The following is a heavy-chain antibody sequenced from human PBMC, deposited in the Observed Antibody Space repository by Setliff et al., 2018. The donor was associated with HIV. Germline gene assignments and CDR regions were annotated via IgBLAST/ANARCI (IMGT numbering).Heavy chain of an antibody. CDR2: IISILDIT. Sequence: ASVKVSCKASGGTSSTHAINWVRQAPGQGLEWMGQIISILDITSYAQNFQGRVTMTTDTSTSTAFMELRSLTSDDTAVYYCAREVDGVELDHWGQGSLVTVSS. V-gene: IGHV1-69*10. CDR3: AREVDGVELDH. J-gene: IGHJ4*02. CDR1: GGTSSTHA.